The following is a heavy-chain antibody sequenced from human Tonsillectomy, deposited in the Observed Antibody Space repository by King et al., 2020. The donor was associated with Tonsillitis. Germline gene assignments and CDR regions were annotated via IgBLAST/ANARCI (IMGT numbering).Heavy chain of an antibody. CDR1: GFTFSSYS. CDR3: ARGTTMVRVLIITDQVYGMDV. J-gene: IGHJ6*02. Sequence: VQLVESGGGLVKPGGSLRLFCAASGFTFSSYSMNWVRQAPGKGLEWVSSISSSSNYIYYADSEKGRFTISRDNAKNSLYLQMNSLSAEDTAVFYCARGTTMVRVLIITDQVYGMDVWGQGTTVTVSS. V-gene: IGHV3-21*01. CDR2: ISSSSNYI. D-gene: IGHD3-10*01.